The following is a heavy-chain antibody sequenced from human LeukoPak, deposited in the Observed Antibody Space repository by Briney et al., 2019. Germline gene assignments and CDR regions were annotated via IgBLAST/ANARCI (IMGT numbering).Heavy chain of an antibody. V-gene: IGHV4-61*02. CDR2: IYTSGST. CDR1: GGSISSGSYY. D-gene: IGHD1-26*01. J-gene: IGHJ6*04. Sequence: PSQTLSLTCTVSGGSISSGSYYWSWIRQPAGKGLEWIGRIYTSGSTNYNPSLKSRVTISVDTSKNQFSLKLSSVTAADTAVYYCAIYSGSYGMDVWGKGTTVTVSS. CDR3: AIYSGSYGMDV.